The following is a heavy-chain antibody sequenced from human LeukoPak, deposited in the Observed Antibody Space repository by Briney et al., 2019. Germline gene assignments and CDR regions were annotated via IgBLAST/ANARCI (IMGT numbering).Heavy chain of an antibody. CDR3: AKGYYDSSGSDAFDI. D-gene: IGHD3-22*01. CDR1: GFTFSSYN. J-gene: IGHJ3*02. V-gene: IGHV3-21*01. CDR2: ISFSSSYI. Sequence: GGSLRLSCAASGFTFSSYNMNWVRQAPGKGLEWVSSISFSSSYIYYADSVKGRFTISRDNAKNSLYLQMDSLRAEDTAVYYCAKGYYDSSGSDAFDIWGQGTMVTVSS.